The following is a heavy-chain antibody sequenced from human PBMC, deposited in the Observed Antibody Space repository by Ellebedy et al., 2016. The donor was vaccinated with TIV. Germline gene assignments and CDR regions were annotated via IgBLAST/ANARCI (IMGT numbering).Heavy chain of an antibody. V-gene: IGHV3-23*01. CDR1: GFPLRNYA. Sequence: PGGSLRLSCAASGFPLRNYAMSWVRQAPGKGLEWLSTISGSGDSIYYADSVKGRFTISRDNSKNTLFLQMDSLRAEYTAVYYCAKRPLTMIVLAEYFFDYWGQGTLVTVSS. CDR2: ISGSGDSI. J-gene: IGHJ4*02. D-gene: IGHD3-22*01. CDR3: AKRPLTMIVLAEYFFDY.